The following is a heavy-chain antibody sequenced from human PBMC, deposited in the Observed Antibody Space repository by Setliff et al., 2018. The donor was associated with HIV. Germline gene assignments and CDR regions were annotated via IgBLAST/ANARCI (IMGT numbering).Heavy chain of an antibody. V-gene: IGHV4-39*01. J-gene: IGHJ5*01. D-gene: IGHD1-26*01. CDR2: IHFSGST. Sequence: SETLSLTCTVSGGSISSSTYYWGWIRQPPGKGLEWIGNIHFSGSTYYNPSLKSRVTVSVDPSKNQSSLKLSSVTAADTAVYYCARTTYSGSYFNDSWGQGTLVTVS. CDR1: GGSISSSTYY. CDR3: ARTTYSGSYFNDS.